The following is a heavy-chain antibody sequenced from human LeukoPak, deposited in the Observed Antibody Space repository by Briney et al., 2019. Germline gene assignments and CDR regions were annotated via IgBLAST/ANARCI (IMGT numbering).Heavy chain of an antibody. V-gene: IGHV1-69*13. J-gene: IGHJ6*02. CDR3: ARVGPSDYAFYYYYGMDV. Sequence: SVKVSCKASGGTFSSYAISWVRQAPGQGLEWMGGIIPIFGTANYAQKFQGRVTITADESTSTAYMELSSLRSENTAVYYCARVGPSDYAFYYYYGMDVWGQGTTVTVSS. CDR2: IIPIFGTA. D-gene: IGHD4-17*01. CDR1: GGTFSSYA.